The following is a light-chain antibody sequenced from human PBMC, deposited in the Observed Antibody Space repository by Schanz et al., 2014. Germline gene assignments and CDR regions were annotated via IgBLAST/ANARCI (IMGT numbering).Light chain of an antibody. CDR2: DAS. CDR1: QSIGTW. Sequence: DVQMTQSPSTLSASVGDRVTITCRASQSIGTWLAWYQQKPGKAPKLLIYDASNLETGVPSRFSGSGSGTDFTFTISSLQPEDIATYFCQQYDDPPPHTFGQGTKLEIK. J-gene: IGKJ2*01. CDR3: QQYDDPPPHT. V-gene: IGKV1-33*01.